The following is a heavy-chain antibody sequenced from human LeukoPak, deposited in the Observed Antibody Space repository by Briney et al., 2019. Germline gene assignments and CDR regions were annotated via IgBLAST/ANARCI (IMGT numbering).Heavy chain of an antibody. V-gene: IGHV3-7*01. CDR2: IKQDGSEK. CDR3: AKELRAARLNDWFDP. CDR1: GFTFSSYW. J-gene: IGHJ5*02. D-gene: IGHD2-15*01. Sequence: GGSLRLSCAASGFTFSSYWMSWVRQAPGKGLEWVANIKQDGSEKYYVDSVKGRFTISRDNAKNSLYLQMNSLRAEDTAVYYCAKELRAARLNDWFDPWGQGTLVTVSS.